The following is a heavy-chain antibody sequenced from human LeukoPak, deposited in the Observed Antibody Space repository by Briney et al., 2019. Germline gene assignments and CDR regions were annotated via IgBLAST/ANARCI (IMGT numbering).Heavy chain of an antibody. CDR2: IYYSGST. CDR3: ARGREYYYDSSGYYYIDY. D-gene: IGHD3-22*01. J-gene: IGHJ4*02. V-gene: IGHV4-31*03. Sequence: SQTLSLTCTVSGGSISSGGYYWSWIRQHPGKGLEWIGYIYYSGSTYYNPSLKSRVTISVDTSKNQFSLKLSSVTAADTAVYYCARGREYYYDSSGYYYIDYWGQGTLVTVSS. CDR1: GGSISSGGYY.